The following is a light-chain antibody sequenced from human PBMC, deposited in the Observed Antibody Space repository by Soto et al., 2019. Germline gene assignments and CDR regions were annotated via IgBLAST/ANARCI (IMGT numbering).Light chain of an antibody. J-gene: IGKJ3*01. CDR1: QSIGSN. CDR2: GAS. CDR3: QPRTNWPPGFT. V-gene: IGKV3-15*01. Sequence: EIILTQSPATLSVSPGERATLSCRASQSIGSNLAWYQHKPGQPPRLLFYGASTRATDIPARFSGSGSGTGFTPTISSLQSEDFAFYYCQPRTNWPPGFTFGPGTKVDIK.